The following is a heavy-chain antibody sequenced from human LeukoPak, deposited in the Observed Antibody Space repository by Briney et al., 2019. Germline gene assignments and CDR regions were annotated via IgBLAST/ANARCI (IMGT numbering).Heavy chain of an antibody. J-gene: IGHJ4*02. D-gene: IGHD6-19*01. CDR2: IISDGSSI. Sequence: GGSLRLYCAPSAFTFSSDWMHWVRQAPGKGLLWVSRIISDGSSISYADSVKGRFTISRDNAKNTLNLQMNSLRAEDTAVYYCARGHVAGTDRHWDYWGQGALVTVSS. V-gene: IGHV3-74*01. CDR3: ARGHVAGTDRHWDY. CDR1: AFTFSSDW.